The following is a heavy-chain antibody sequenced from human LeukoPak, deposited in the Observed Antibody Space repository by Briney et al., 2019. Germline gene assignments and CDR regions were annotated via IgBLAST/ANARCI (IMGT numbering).Heavy chain of an antibody. V-gene: IGHV4-39*01. CDR1: GGSISSSSYY. CDR3: ARQNIAAAGQADDY. Sequence: SETLSLTCSVSGGSISSSSYYWGWIRQPPGKGLEWIGSIYYSGSTYYNPSLRSRVTISVDTSKNQFSLRLSSVTAADTAVYYCARQNIAAAGQADDYWGQGTLVTVSS. CDR2: IYYSGST. J-gene: IGHJ4*02. D-gene: IGHD6-13*01.